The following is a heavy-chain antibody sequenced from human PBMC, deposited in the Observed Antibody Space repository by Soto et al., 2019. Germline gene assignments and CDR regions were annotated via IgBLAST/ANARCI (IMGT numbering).Heavy chain of an antibody. CDR3: AHRPDDNYYGALFDY. J-gene: IGHJ4*02. CDR2: IYWDDDK. CDR1: GFSLSTSGVG. D-gene: IGHD4-17*01. Sequence: QITLKESGPTLVKPTQTLTLTCTFSGFSLSTSGVGVGWIRQPPGKALEWLALIYWDDDKRYSPSLKSRLTNTKETSKNQVVLTMTNIDPVDTATYYCAHRPDDNYYGALFDYWGQGTLVTVSS. V-gene: IGHV2-5*02.